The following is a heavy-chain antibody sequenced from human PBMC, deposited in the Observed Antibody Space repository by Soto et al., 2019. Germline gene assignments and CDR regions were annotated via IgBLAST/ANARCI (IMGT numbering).Heavy chain of an antibody. CDR2: ISYDGREK. D-gene: IGHD6-19*01. J-gene: IGHJ3*02. CDR1: GFTFRSYA. CDR3: ARDRFYFDSSGYDAFDI. V-gene: IGHV3-30*09. Sequence: PVGSLRLSCAASGFTFRSYAMHWVRQAPDKGLEWVALISYDGREKYYADSVKGRFAVSRDNSKNTMYLQMSSLRADDTAIYYCARDRFYFDSSGYDAFDIWGQGTKVTVSS.